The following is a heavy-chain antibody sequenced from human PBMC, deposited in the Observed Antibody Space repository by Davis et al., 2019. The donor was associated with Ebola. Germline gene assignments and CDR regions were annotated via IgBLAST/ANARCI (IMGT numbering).Heavy chain of an antibody. Sequence: ASVKVSCKASGYTFTSYAINWVRQATGQGLEWMGWMNPNSGNTGYAQKFQGRITVTRNTSISTAYMELSSLRSEDTAVYYCVRAGYSYGYGFDFWGQGTLVTVSS. CDR1: GYTFTSYA. J-gene: IGHJ4*02. CDR2: MNPNSGNT. D-gene: IGHD5-18*01. CDR3: VRAGYSYGYGFDF. V-gene: IGHV1-8*02.